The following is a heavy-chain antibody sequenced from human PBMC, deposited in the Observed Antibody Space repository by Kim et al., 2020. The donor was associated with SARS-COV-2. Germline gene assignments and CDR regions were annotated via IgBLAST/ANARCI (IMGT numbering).Heavy chain of an antibody. CDR1: GFTFNNYW. J-gene: IGHJ6*02. Sequence: GGSLRLSCAASGFTFNNYWMHWVRQAPGKGLVWVSRINGDGTSTIYADSVKGRFTISRDNAKNTLFLQMNSLRAEDTALYYCVRGNYHGMDVWGQGTTVT. CDR3: VRGNYHGMDV. V-gene: IGHV3-74*01. CDR2: INGDGTST.